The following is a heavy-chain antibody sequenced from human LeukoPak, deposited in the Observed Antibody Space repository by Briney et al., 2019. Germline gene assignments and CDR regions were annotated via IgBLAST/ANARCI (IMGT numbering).Heavy chain of an antibody. CDR2: IKHSGST. CDR3: ARGRRYCSSTSCRNYYYYYYMDV. J-gene: IGHJ6*03. D-gene: IGHD2-2*01. V-gene: IGHV4-34*01. CDR1: GGSFSGYY. Sequence: SETLSLTCAVYGGSFSGYYWSWIRQPPGKGLEWIGEIKHSGSTNYNPSLKSRVTISVDTSKNQFSLKLSSVTAADTAVYYCARGRRYCSSTSCRNYYYYYYMDVWGKGTTVTVSS.